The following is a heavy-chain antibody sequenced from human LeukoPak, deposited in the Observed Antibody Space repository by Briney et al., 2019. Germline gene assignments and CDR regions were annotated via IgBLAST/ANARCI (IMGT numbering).Heavy chain of an antibody. V-gene: IGHV4-39*01. D-gene: IGHD3-3*01. J-gene: IGHJ5*02. CDR2: IYYSGST. CDR1: GGSISGSSYY. Sequence: SETLSLTCAVSGGSISGSSYYWGWIRQPPGKGLEWIVGIYYSGSTYYNPSLKSRVTIYVDTSKNQFSLKLSSVTAADTAVDYCARQQNYDFWSGYYIGWFDPWGQGTLVTVSS. CDR3: ARQQNYDFWSGYYIGWFDP.